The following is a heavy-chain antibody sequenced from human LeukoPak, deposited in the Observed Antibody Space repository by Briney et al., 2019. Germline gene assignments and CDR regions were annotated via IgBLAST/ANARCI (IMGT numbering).Heavy chain of an antibody. CDR2: IIPIFGTA. CDR1: GGTFSSYA. J-gene: IGHJ4*02. V-gene: IGHV1-69*06. CDR3: AESIGYYDSSGSPSPGY. D-gene: IGHD3-22*01. Sequence: SVKVSCKASGGTFSSYAISWVRQAPGQGLEWMGGIIPIFGTANYAQKFQGRVTITADKSTSTAYMELSSLRSEDTAVYYCAESIGYYDSSGSPSPGYWGQGTLVTVSS.